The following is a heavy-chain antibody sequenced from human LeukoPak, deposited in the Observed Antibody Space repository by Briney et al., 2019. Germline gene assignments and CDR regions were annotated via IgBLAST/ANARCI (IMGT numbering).Heavy chain of an antibody. CDR2: IYYSGST. J-gene: IGHJ4*02. Sequence: SETLSLTCTVSGGSISSYYWSWIRQPPGKGLEWIGYIYYSGSTNYNPSLKSRVAISVDTSKNQFSLKLSSVTAADTAVYYCASGDFWSGYYSPSLDYWGQGTLVTVSS. CDR3: ASGDFWSGYYSPSLDY. CDR1: GGSISSYY. D-gene: IGHD3-3*01. V-gene: IGHV4-59*01.